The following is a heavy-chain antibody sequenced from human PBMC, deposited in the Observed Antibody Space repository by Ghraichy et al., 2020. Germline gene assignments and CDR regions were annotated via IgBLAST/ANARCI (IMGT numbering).Heavy chain of an antibody. CDR1: GFTFSIYG. D-gene: IGHD4-17*01. CDR2: ISSDGGRE. J-gene: IGHJ4*02. Sequence: GGSLRLSCAASGFTFSIYGMHWVRQAPGKGLEWVALISSDGGRENYADYVKGRFTISRDNSKNTLYLQMNSLRAADTAVYYCARRGKGDYVDVFDYWGRGTLVTVSS. V-gene: IGHV3-30*03. CDR3: ARRGKGDYVDVFDY.